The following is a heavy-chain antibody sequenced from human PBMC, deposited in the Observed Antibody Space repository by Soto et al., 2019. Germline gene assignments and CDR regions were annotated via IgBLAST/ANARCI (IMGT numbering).Heavy chain of an antibody. CDR2: IVPIVDTS. CDR1: GGTFSSYA. CDR3: ARSVLRYFDWYLLDY. Sequence: GASVRVSCKTSGGTFSSYAISWVRQAPGQGLEWMGGIVPIVDTSTYAQKFQGRVTITRDTSASTAYMELSSLRSEDTAVYYCARSVLRYFDWYLLDYWGQGTLVTVSS. V-gene: IGHV1-69*05. J-gene: IGHJ4*02. D-gene: IGHD3-9*01.